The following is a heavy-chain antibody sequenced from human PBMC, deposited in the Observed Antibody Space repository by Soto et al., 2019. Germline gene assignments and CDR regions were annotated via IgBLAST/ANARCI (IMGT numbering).Heavy chain of an antibody. Sequence: GGSLRLSCAASGFTFSSYAMSWVRQAPGKGLEWVSAISGSGGSTYYADSVKGRFTISRDNSKNTLYLQMNSLRAEDTAVYYCAKDHPLNYDILTGYYGFMGVWNWGQGTLVTVSS. J-gene: IGHJ4*02. CDR1: GFTFSSYA. V-gene: IGHV3-23*01. CDR2: ISGSGGST. D-gene: IGHD3-9*01. CDR3: AKDHPLNYDILTGYYGFMGVWN.